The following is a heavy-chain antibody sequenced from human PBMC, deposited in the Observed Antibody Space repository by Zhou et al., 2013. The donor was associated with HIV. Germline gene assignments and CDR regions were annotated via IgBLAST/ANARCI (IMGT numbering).Heavy chain of an antibody. Sequence: QVHLVQSGAEVKKPGSSVKVSCKASGGTFSSYAISWVRQAPGQGLEWMGWISVYNGNTNYAQKLQGRVTMTTDTSTSTAYMELRSLRSDDTAVYYCARDRGSSWLQGVSDYWGQGTLVTVSS. V-gene: IGHV1-18*01. CDR3: ARDRGSSWLQGVSDY. D-gene: IGHD6-13*01. CDR2: ISVYNGNT. CDR1: GGTFSSYA. J-gene: IGHJ4*02.